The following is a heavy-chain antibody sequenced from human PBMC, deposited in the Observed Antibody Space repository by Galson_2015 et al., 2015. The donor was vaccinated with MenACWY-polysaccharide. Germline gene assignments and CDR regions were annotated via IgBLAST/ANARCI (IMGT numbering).Heavy chain of an antibody. CDR1: GYWFTGPS. D-gene: IGHD2/OR15-2a*01. Sequence: SVKVSCKAHGYWFTGPSINWVRQAPGRGLEWMGWISTTTGTPTYAQDFTGRFVFPLDASVSTTYLQINSLEAGDTAVYFCVRDDGDVHFNTWGQGPVVIVAS. CDR3: VRDDGDVHFNT. J-gene: IGHJ5*02. V-gene: IGHV7-4-1*02. CDR2: ISTTTGTP.